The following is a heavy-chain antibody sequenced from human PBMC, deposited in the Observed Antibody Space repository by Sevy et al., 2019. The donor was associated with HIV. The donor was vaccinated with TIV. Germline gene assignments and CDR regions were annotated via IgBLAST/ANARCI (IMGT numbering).Heavy chain of an antibody. J-gene: IGHJ5*01. Sequence: GGSLRLSCVASGFTFDDYAMHWVRQAPGKGSEWVSGSSWNSGSIGYAESVKGRFTISRDNAKNSLYLQMNSLRVEDTALYYCAKGIGYSNGWYSWFDSWGQGTLVTVSS. CDR1: GFTFDDYA. CDR3: AKGIGYSNGWYSWFDS. CDR2: SSWNSGSI. D-gene: IGHD6-19*01. V-gene: IGHV3-9*01.